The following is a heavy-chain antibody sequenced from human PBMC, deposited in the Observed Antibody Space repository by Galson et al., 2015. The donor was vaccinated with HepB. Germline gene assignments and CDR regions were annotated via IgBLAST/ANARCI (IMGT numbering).Heavy chain of an antibody. CDR3: ARGGYGDYYYYYYYMDV. CDR1: GFTFSRYW. CDR2: INSDGTST. D-gene: IGHD4-17*01. V-gene: IGHV3-74*01. Sequence: SLRLSCAASGFTFSRYWMHWVRQGPGKGLVWVSRINSDGTSTGYADSVQGRFTISRDNAKNTLYLQLNSLRAEDTAVYYCARGGYGDYYYYYYYMDVWGKGTTVTVSS. J-gene: IGHJ6*03.